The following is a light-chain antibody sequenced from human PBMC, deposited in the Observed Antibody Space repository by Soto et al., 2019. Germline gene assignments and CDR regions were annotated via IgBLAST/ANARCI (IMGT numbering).Light chain of an antibody. J-gene: IGKJ4*01. CDR1: QDIFGF. CDR2: DSS. CDR3: QQYDGLPLT. V-gene: IGKV1-33*01. Sequence: DITLTQSPSSLSASVGDTVTITCQASQDIFGFLCWYQVKACKAPKLLFSDSSILKRGIPSRFSGSGSGTDFSRTIARLPPEDSAIYYCQQYDGLPLTFGGGTQLEIK.